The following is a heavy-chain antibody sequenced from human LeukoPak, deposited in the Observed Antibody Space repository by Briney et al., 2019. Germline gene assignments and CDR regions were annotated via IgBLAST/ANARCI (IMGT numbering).Heavy chain of an antibody. D-gene: IGHD3-3*01. CDR3: ARDLKAYYDFWSGYPNYYYYMDV. Sequence: ASVKVSCKASGGTFSSYAISWVRQAPGQGLEWMGGIIPIFGTANYAQKFQGRVTITTDESTSTAYMKLSSLRSEDTAVYYCARDLKAYYDFWSGYPNYYYYMDVWGKGTTVTVSS. V-gene: IGHV1-69*05. CDR2: IIPIFGTA. J-gene: IGHJ6*03. CDR1: GGTFSSYA.